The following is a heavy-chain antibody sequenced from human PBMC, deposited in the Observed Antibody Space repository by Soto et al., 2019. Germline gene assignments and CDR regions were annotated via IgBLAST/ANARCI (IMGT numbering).Heavy chain of an antibody. J-gene: IGHJ6*02. V-gene: IGHV1-3*01. CDR2: INASNGKT. Sequence: GSVKVSCKASGYTFTSYAMHWVRQAPGQRLVWMVWINASNGKTQYSHKFQGRDTITRDTSASTAYMELSSLRSEDTAVYYCARDPRGANIFLMVYAIPYGMDVWGQGTTVTVSS. D-gene: IGHD2-8*01. CDR3: ARDPRGANIFLMVYAIPYGMDV. CDR1: GYTFTSYA.